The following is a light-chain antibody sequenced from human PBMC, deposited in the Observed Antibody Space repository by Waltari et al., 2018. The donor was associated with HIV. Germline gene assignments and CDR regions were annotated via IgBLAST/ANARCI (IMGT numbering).Light chain of an antibody. CDR3: RQLNTDPVT. V-gene: IGKV1-9*01. CDR1: DDITYV. CDR2: TST. J-gene: IGKJ3*01. Sequence: ILLTQSPYFLSASVVDTVTASCRASDDITYVFAWDERKPGKAPTHLIHTSTTLQPGVPTRFSGSGSGTEVGLTIENLQAEDFATYCCRQLNTDPVTFEPGTRV.